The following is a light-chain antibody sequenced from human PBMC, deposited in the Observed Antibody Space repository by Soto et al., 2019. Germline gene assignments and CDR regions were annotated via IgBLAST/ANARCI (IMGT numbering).Light chain of an antibody. CDR1: SSDVGRYDY. J-gene: IGLJ2*01. CDR3: SSYSGSDTYVL. V-gene: IGLV2-14*01. Sequence: SALTQPASVSESPGQSITISCTGTSSDVGRYDYVSWYQQHPGTAPKLIIFEVGLRPSGISNRFSGSKSGNTASLTISGLQPEDEAHYYCSSYSGSDTYVLFGGGTKLTVL. CDR2: EVG.